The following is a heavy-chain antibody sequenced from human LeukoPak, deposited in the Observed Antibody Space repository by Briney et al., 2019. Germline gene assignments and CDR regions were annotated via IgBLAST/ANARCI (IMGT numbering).Heavy chain of an antibody. CDR1: GYTFTGYY. V-gene: IGHV1-2*06. CDR2: INPNSVGT. J-gene: IGHJ3*02. Sequence: GSVKVSCKGSGYTFTGYYMDWVGEARGQALECIGPINPNSVGTNYAHKFQRTVTMTRDTSSSTGYMELRRLRSDDTAVYYCASGETLIWGQGTKVTVSS. CDR3: ASGETLI.